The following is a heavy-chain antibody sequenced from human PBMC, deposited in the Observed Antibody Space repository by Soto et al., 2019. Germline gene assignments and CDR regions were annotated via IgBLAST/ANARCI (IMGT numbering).Heavy chain of an antibody. CDR3: AKVTMIVVVIASFDY. V-gene: IGHV3-23*01. Sequence: EVQLLESGGGLVQPGGSLRLSCAASGFTFSSYAMSWVRQAPGKGLEWVSAISGSGGSTYYADSVKGRFTISRDNSKNTLYLQMNSLRAEDMAVYYCAKVTMIVVVIASFDYWGQGTLVTVSS. CDR1: GFTFSSYA. J-gene: IGHJ4*02. D-gene: IGHD3-22*01. CDR2: ISGSGGST.